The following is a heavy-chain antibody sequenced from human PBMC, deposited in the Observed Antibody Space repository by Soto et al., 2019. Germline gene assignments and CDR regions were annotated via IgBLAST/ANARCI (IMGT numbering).Heavy chain of an antibody. CDR2: ISSSSESI. CDR3: ARLPKGSAVTG. V-gene: IGHV3-48*02. Sequence: GGSLRLSCVGSGFSFRDHSMNWVRQPPGKGLQWISYISSSSESIYYADSVKGRFTVSRDNAKNTLFLQMNSLRDDDSAIYYCARLPKGSAVTGWGQGSLVTVSS. J-gene: IGHJ4*01. CDR1: GFSFRDHS. D-gene: IGHD2-21*02.